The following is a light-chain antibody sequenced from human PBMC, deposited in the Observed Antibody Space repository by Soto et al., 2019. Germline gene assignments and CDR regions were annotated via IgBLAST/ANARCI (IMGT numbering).Light chain of an antibody. CDR3: QQYFNTPWT. Sequence: DIVMTQSPDSLAVSLGERATINCKSSQSLFYSSNNKDYLAWYQQKPGQPPRLLIYWASTRESGVPERFSGSWSGTDFTLTVSSLQAEDVAVYYCQQYFNTPWTFGQGTKVDIK. J-gene: IGKJ1*01. CDR2: WAS. V-gene: IGKV4-1*01. CDR1: QSLFYSSNNKDY.